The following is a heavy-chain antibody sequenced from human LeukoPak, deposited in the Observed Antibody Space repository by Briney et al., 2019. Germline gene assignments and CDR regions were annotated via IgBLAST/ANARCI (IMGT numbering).Heavy chain of an antibody. CDR2: ISAYNGNT. J-gene: IGHJ6*04. CDR3: ARWGLTNYYSYYGMDV. V-gene: IGHV1-18*01. D-gene: IGHD3-16*01. Sequence: ASVKVSCKASGYTFTSYGISWVRQAPGQGLEWMGWISAYNGNTNYAQKLQGRVTMTTDTSTSTAYMELRSLRSDDTAVYYCARWGLTNYYSYYGMDVWGKGTTVTVSS. CDR1: GYTFTSYG.